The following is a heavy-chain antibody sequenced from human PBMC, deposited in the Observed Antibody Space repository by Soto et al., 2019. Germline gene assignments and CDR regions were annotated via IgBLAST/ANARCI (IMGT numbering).Heavy chain of an antibody. CDR2: INAGNGNT. CDR3: ARGGYDFWSGYYTDNWFDP. D-gene: IGHD3-3*01. J-gene: IGHJ5*02. CDR1: GYTFTSYA. V-gene: IGHV1-3*01. Sequence: QVQLVQSGAEVKKPGASVKVSCKASGYTFTSYAMHWVRQAPGQRLEWMGWINAGNGNTKYSQKFQGRVTITRDTSASTAYMELSSLRSEDTAVYYCARGGYDFWSGYYTDNWFDPWGRGTLVTVSS.